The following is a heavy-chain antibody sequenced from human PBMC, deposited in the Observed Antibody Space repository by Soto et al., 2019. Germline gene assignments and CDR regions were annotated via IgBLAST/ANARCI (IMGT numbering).Heavy chain of an antibody. CDR2: IYYSGST. CDR1: GGSISSGGYY. J-gene: IGHJ4*02. V-gene: IGHV4-31*03. Sequence: SETLSLTCTVSGGSISSGGYYWSWIRQHPGKGLEWIGYIYYSGSTYYNPSLKSRVTISVDTSKNQFSLKLSSVTAADTAVYYCAREGGTMIVFDYWGQGTLVTVSS. CDR3: AREGGTMIVFDY. D-gene: IGHD3-22*01.